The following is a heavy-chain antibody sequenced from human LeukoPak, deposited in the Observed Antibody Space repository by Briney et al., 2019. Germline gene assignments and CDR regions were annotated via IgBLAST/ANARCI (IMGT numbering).Heavy chain of an antibody. V-gene: IGHV3-23*01. J-gene: IGHJ4*02. CDR1: GFTFSSYA. Sequence: GGSLRLSCAASGFTFSSYAMSWVRQAPGKGLEWVSAISGSGGSTYYADSVKGRFTIPRDNSKNTLYLQMSSLRAEDTAVYYCAKDALNYYDSSGYSRWGQGTLVTVSS. CDR2: ISGSGGST. D-gene: IGHD3-22*01. CDR3: AKDALNYYDSSGYSR.